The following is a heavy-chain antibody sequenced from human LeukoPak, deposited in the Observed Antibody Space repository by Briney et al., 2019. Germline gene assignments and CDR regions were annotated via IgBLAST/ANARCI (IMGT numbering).Heavy chain of an antibody. D-gene: IGHD3-3*01. V-gene: IGHV1-18*01. CDR2: ISAYNGNT. J-gene: IGHJ5*02. CDR1: GYTFTIYG. Sequence: ASVKVSFKASGYTFTIYGISWVRQAPGQGLEWMGWISAYNGNTNYAQKLQGRVTMTTDTSTSTAYMELRSLRSDDTAVYYCARERSAIFGVAVGDWFDPWGQGTLVTVSS. CDR3: ARERSAIFGVAVGDWFDP.